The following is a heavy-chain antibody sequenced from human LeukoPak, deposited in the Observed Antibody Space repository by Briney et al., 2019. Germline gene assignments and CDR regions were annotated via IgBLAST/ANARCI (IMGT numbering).Heavy chain of an antibody. CDR2: ISGSGGST. J-gene: IGHJ4*02. CDR1: GFTFSSYA. Sequence: GGSLRLSCAASGFTFSSYAMSWVRQAPGKGLEWVSAISGSGGSTYYADSVKGRFTISRDNSKNTLYLQMNSLRAEDTAVYYCATLASMIVVVTSYYFDYWGQGTLVTVSS. V-gene: IGHV3-23*01. CDR3: ATLASMIVVVTSYYFDY. D-gene: IGHD3-22*01.